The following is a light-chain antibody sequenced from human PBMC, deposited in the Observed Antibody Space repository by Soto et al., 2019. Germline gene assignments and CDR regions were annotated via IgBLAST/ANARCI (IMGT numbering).Light chain of an antibody. CDR3: HHYYSAPLT. CDR1: QSILSSSDNKDY. Sequence: DIVMTQSPDSLAVSLGERATINCKSSQSILSSSDNKDYLAWYQQKPGQPPKLLIYWASTRESGVPDRFSGSGSATDFTLTISSLHAEDVAVYYCHHYYSAPLTFGQGTKVESK. V-gene: IGKV4-1*01. J-gene: IGKJ1*01. CDR2: WAS.